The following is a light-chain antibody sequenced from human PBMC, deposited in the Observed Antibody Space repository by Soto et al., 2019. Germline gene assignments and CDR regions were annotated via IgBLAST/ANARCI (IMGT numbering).Light chain of an antibody. CDR2: DVS. CDR3: SSYTSSSPLVV. CDR1: SSDVGGYNY. V-gene: IGLV2-14*01. J-gene: IGLJ2*01. Sequence: QSALTQPASVSGSPGQSITISCTGTSSDVGGYNYVSWYQQHPGKAHKLMIYDVSNRPSGVCNRFSGSKSGNTASLTISGLQAEDEADYYCSSYTSSSPLVVFGGGTKLTVL.